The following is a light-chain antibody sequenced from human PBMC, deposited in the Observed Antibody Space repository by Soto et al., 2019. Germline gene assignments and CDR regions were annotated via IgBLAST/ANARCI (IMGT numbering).Light chain of an antibody. CDR1: ALPKQY. V-gene: IGLV3-25*02. CDR2: KDN. J-gene: IGLJ1*01. Sequence: SYELTQPPSVSVSPGQTARITCSGDALPKQYAYWYQQKPGQAPVVVIYKDNERPSGIPERFSGSTPGTTVTLTISGVQAEDEADYFCQSSDSSGRYPYVFGTGTKATVL. CDR3: QSSDSSGRYPYV.